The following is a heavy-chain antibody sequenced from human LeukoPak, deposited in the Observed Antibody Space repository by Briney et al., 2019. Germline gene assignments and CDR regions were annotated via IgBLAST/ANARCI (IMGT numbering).Heavy chain of an antibody. Sequence: PGGSLRLSCAASGFTFSSYEMNWVRQAPGKGLEWVSYISSSGSTIYYADSVKGRFTISRDNSKNTLYLQMNSLRAEDTAVYYCARIEKYSYGADYWGQGTLVTVSS. V-gene: IGHV3-48*03. CDR2: ISSSGSTI. J-gene: IGHJ4*02. D-gene: IGHD5-18*01. CDR3: ARIEKYSYGADY. CDR1: GFTFSSYE.